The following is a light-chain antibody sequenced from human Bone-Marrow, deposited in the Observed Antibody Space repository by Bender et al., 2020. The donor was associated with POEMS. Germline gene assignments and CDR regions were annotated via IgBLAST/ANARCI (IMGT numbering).Light chain of an antibody. J-gene: IGLJ1*01. V-gene: IGLV2-23*02. CDR1: SSDIGTYDS. CDR3: CSDAGSGTYV. Sequence: QSALTQPASVSGSPGQSITISCSGTSSDIGTYDSVAWYQQYPGKVPKLMISEVTKRPSGVSNRFSGSKSGNTASLTISGLQAEDEGDYYCCSDAGSGTYVFGTGTSVTVL. CDR2: EVT.